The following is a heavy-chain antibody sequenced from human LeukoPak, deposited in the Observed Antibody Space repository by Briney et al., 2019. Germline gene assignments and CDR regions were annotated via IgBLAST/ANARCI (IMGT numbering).Heavy chain of an antibody. V-gene: IGHV3-23*01. D-gene: IGHD2-2*01. CDR2: ISGSGGIT. CDR3: ASQKGYCSSTSCYRFDY. Sequence: HPGGSLRLSCAASGFTFSNYAMNWVRQTPGKGLEGVSAISGSGGITYYADSVKGRFTISRDNSKNTLYLQMNSLRAEDTAVYYCASQKGYCSSTSCYRFDYWGQGTLVTVSS. CDR1: GFTFSNYA. J-gene: IGHJ4*02.